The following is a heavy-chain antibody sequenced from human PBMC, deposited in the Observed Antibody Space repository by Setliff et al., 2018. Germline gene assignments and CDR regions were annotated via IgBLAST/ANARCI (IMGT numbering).Heavy chain of an antibody. CDR3: AKPRLELRWGFEY. CDR2: ICRGDRST. Sequence: GESLKISCVASGFTFTDYAMSWVRQAPGKGLEWVSTICRGDRSTFYADSVQGRFIIFRDGSKNTLYLQMDSLRGEDTAVYYCAKPRLELRWGFEYWGQGTPVTVSS. V-gene: IGHV3-23*03. D-gene: IGHD1-7*01. J-gene: IGHJ4*02. CDR1: GFTFTDYA.